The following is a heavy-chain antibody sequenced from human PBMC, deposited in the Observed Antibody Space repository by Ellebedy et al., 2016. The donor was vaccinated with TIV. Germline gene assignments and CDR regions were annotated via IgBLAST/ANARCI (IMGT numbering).Heavy chain of an antibody. CDR2: ISGSGGNT. D-gene: IGHD6-19*01. J-gene: IGHJ4*02. Sequence: GESLKISCAASGLTFSSHAMSWVRQAPGKGLEWVSSISGSGGNTYYADSVKGRFTISRDDSKNTVFLQMNSLRAEDTAVYYCAKDGGWQWLADYWGQGTLVTVSS. V-gene: IGHV3-23*01. CDR3: AKDGGWQWLADY. CDR1: GLTFSSHA.